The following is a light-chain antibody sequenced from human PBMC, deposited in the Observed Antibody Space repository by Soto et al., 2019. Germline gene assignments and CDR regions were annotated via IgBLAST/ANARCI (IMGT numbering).Light chain of an antibody. V-gene: IGKV1-5*03. CDR3: QQYNSYSRT. CDR1: QSISGW. J-gene: IGKJ1*01. CDR2: KAS. Sequence: DSQITQSPSTLPASVGDRVTIPCRASQSISGWLAWYQQKPGKAPKLLIYKASNLESGVPSRFSGSGSGTEFTLTISSLQPDDFATYYCQQYNSYSRTFGLGTRW.